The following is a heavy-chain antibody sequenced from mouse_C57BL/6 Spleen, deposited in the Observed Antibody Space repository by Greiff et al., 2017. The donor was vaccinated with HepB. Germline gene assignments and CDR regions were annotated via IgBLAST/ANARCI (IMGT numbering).Heavy chain of an antibody. J-gene: IGHJ2*01. CDR3: ARSDSNSYFDY. V-gene: IGHV1-82*01. CDR1: GYTFTSYW. Sequence: QVQLQQPGTELVKPGASVKLSCKASGYTFTSYWMHWVKQRPGQGLEWIGRIYPGDGDTNYNGKFKGKATLTADKSSSTAYMQLSSLPSEDSAVYFCARSDSNSYFDYWGQGTTRTVSS. D-gene: IGHD2-5*01. CDR2: IYPGDGDT.